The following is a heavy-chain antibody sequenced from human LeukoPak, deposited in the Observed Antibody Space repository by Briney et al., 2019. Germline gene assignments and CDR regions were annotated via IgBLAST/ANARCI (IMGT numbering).Heavy chain of an antibody. D-gene: IGHD6-19*01. CDR2: IYYTGNT. J-gene: IGHJ4*02. Sequence: SDTLSLTCTVSGGPISSFHWSWIRQPPGKAVEWIGYIYYTGNTNYNPSLKSRVTMSVDASKHQFSLKMSSVTAADTAVYYCARDPYSGWSAFDSWGLGTLVTVSS. CDR3: ARDPYSGWSAFDS. CDR1: GGPISSFH. V-gene: IGHV4-59*12.